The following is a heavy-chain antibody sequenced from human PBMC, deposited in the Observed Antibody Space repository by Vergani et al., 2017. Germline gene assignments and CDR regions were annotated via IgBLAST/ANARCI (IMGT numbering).Heavy chain of an antibody. V-gene: IGHV3-9*01. D-gene: IGHD2-2*01. J-gene: IGHJ4*02. Sequence: EVQLVESGGGLVQPGRSLRLSCAASGFTFDDYAMHWVRQAPGKGLEWVSGISWNSGSIGYADSVKGRFTISRDNAKNSLYLQMNSLRAEDTAVYYCARSLRIPAALTRAYWGQGTLVTVSS. CDR2: ISWNSGSI. CDR3: ARSLRIPAALTRAY. CDR1: GFTFDDYA.